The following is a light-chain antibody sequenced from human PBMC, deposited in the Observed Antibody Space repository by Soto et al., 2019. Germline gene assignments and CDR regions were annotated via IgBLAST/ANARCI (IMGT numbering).Light chain of an antibody. CDR2: RSD. J-gene: IGLJ1*01. Sequence: QSVLTQPPSASGTPGQRVTISCSGSDSNIGRNVVYWYQQLPGTAPKLLVYRSDQRPSGVPDRFSGSKSDTSASLAISGLRPEDEAYYYGAAWDESMCGNYVLGNGINFTVL. CDR3: AAWDESMCGNYV. V-gene: IGLV1-47*01. CDR1: DSNIGRNV.